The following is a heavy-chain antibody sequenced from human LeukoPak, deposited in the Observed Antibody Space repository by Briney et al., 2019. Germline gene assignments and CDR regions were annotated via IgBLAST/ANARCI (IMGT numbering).Heavy chain of an antibody. CDR1: GYTFTSYG. Sequence: GASVKVSWKASGYTFTSYGISWVRQAPGQGLEWMGWISAYNGNTNYAQKLQGRVTMTTDTSTSTAYMELRSLRSDDTAVYYCAGVEGYSYGPDYGMDVWGQGTTVTVSS. CDR2: ISAYNGNT. J-gene: IGHJ6*02. CDR3: AGVEGYSYGPDYGMDV. D-gene: IGHD5-18*01. V-gene: IGHV1-18*01.